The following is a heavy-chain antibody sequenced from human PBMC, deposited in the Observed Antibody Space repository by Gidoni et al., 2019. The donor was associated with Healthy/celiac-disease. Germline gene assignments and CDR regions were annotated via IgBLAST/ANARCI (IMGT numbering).Heavy chain of an antibody. V-gene: IGHV4-61*02. D-gene: IGHD4-4*01. Sequence: QVQLQESGPGLVKPSQTLSLTCTVSGGSISSGSYYWSWIRQPAGKGLEWIGRIYTSGSTNYNPSLKSRVTISVDTSKNQFSLKLSSVTAADTAVYYCARWVYSNYGCWFDPWGQGTLVTVSS. CDR3: ARWVYSNYGCWFDP. J-gene: IGHJ5*02. CDR1: GGSISSGSYY. CDR2: IYTSGST.